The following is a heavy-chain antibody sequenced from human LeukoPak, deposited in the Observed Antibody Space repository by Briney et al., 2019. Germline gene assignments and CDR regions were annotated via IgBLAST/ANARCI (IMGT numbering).Heavy chain of an antibody. D-gene: IGHD2-2*02. CDR2: ISSGSSYT. V-gene: IGHV3-11*05. CDR3: ARGQYPVF. Sequence: PGGSLRLSCAASGFSFSDHYMSWIRQGPGKGLEWASYISSGSSYTNYAGSVKGRFTISRDNAKSSLYLQMNSLRAEDTAVYYCARGQYPVFWGQGTLVTVSS. J-gene: IGHJ4*02. CDR1: GFSFSDHY.